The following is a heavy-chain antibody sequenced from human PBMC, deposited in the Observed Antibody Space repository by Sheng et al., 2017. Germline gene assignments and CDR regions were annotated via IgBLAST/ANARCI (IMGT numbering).Heavy chain of an antibody. V-gene: IGHV3-23*04. D-gene: IGHD4-4*01. Sequence: VQLVESGGDLVQPGGTLRLSCAASGFTFSSCAMSWVRQAPGKGWSGSPAIXDNGGXTYYADSVKGRFTISRDNSKNTLYLQMNSLRAEDTAVYYCASVQFPFFFDYWGQG. J-gene: IGHJ4*02. CDR3: ASVQFPFFFDY. CDR1: GFTFSSCA. CDR2: IXDNGGXT.